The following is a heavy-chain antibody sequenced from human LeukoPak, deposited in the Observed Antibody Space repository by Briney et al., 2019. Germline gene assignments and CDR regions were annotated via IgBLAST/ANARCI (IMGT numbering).Heavy chain of an antibody. CDR3: AREEERIAIFGVTNSRFDY. CDR2: IMPIFDTA. CDR1: GGTFSNYA. D-gene: IGHD3-3*01. J-gene: IGHJ4*02. V-gene: IGHV1-69*01. Sequence: SVKVSCKASGGTFSNYAISWVRQAPGQGLEWMGGIMPIFDTADDAQKFQGRITITADESTSTVYMELSSLRSEDTAVYYCAREEERIAIFGVTNSRFDYWGQGTLVTVSS.